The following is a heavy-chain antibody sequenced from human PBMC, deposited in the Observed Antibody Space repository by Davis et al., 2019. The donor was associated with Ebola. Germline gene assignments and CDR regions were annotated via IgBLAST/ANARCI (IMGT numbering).Heavy chain of an antibody. J-gene: IGHJ4*02. CDR1: GFTFSSYW. Sequence: GESLKISCAASGFTFSSYWMSWVRQAPGKGLEWVANIKQDGSNKYYADSVKGRFTISRDNSKNTLYLQMNSLRAEDTAVYYCAKGSYGDYWGQGTLVTVSS. D-gene: IGHD1-26*01. CDR3: AKGSYGDY. CDR2: IKQDGSNK. V-gene: IGHV3-7*01.